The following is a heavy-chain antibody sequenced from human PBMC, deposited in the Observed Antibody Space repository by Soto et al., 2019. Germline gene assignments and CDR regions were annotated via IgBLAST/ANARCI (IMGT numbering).Heavy chain of an antibody. CDR1: GYTFTSYY. D-gene: IGHD3-10*01. CDR3: ARDSKVYYYGSGKPSHWFDP. Sequence: ASVKVSCKASGYTFTSYYMHWVRQAPGQGLEWMGIINPSGGSTSYAQKFQGRVTMTRDTSTRTVYMELSSLRSEDTAVYYCARDSKVYYYGSGKPSHWFDPWGQGTLVTVSS. V-gene: IGHV1-46*01. J-gene: IGHJ5*02. CDR2: INPSGGST.